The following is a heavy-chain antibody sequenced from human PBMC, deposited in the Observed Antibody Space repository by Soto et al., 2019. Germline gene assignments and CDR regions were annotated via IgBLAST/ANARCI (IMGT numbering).Heavy chain of an antibody. J-gene: IGHJ4*02. D-gene: IGHD6-19*01. CDR2: KGNT. Sequence: KGNTNYAQKLQGRVTMTTDTSTSTAYMELRSLRSDDTAVYYCARDGKYSSGWYGGDYWGQGTLVTV. V-gene: IGHV1-18*01. CDR3: ARDGKYSSGWYGGDY.